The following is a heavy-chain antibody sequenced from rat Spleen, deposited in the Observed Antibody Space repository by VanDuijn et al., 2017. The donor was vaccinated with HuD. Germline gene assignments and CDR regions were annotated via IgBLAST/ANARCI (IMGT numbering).Heavy chain of an antibody. Sequence: QVQLKESGPGLVQPSQTLSLTCTVSGFSLTSDGVSWVRQPPGKGLEWMGRIQNGGSTDYNSALKSRLSISRDTSKSQIFLKMNSLQPEDTGTYYCARHWYYSGEGYFDLWGPGTMVTVSS. CDR2: IQNGGST. V-gene: IGHV2S1*01. J-gene: IGHJ1*01. CDR1: GFSLTSDG. D-gene: IGHD1-1*01. CDR3: ARHWYYSGEGYFDL.